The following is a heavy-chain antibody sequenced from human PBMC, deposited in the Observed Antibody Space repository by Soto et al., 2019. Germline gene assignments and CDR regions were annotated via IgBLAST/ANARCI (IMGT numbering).Heavy chain of an antibody. CDR3: ARESVAGLDY. Sequence: SPRLSRAASGFTFISYAMHWVRQAPGKGLEWVAVIPYDGSNKYYADSVKGRFTISRDNSKNTLYLQMNSLRAEDTAVYYCARESVAGLDYWGQGTLVTVSS. D-gene: IGHD5-12*01. J-gene: IGHJ4*02. V-gene: IGHV3-30-3*01. CDR1: GFTFISYA. CDR2: IPYDGSNK.